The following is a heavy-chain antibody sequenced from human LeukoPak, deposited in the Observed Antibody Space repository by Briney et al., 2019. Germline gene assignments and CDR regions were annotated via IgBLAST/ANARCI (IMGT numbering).Heavy chain of an antibody. CDR1: GFTFSSYW. Sequence: PWGSLRLSCAASGFTFSSYWMHWVRQAPGKGLVWVSRINSDGSSTSYAAPVKGRFTISNDNAKNSPYLQMNMMRAEATAVYYCARYQGNWNYVVTDYWGQGTLVTVSS. D-gene: IGHD1-7*01. J-gene: IGHJ4*02. CDR3: ARYQGNWNYVVTDY. CDR2: INSDGSST. V-gene: IGHV3-74*01.